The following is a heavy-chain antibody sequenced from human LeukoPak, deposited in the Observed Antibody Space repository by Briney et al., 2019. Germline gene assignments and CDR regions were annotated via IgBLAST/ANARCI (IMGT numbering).Heavy chain of an antibody. Sequence: SETLSLTCTVSGGSVSSGSYYWGWIRQPPGKGLEWIGSIYYSGSTSYNPSLKSRVTISVDTSKNQFSLKLSSVTAADTAVYYCANSANYGGNSGYFDYWGQGTLVTVSS. J-gene: IGHJ4*02. D-gene: IGHD4-23*01. CDR3: ANSANYGGNSGYFDY. V-gene: IGHV4-39*01. CDR1: GGSVSSGSYY. CDR2: IYYSGST.